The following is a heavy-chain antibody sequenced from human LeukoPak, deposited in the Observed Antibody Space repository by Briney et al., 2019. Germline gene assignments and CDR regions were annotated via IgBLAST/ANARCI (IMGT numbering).Heavy chain of an antibody. CDR1: GFTFSSYW. D-gene: IGHD3-10*01. Sequence: PGGSLRLSCAASGFTFSSYWMSWVRQAPGKGLEWVANIKKDGSEKKYVDSVKGRFTISRDNAKNSLYLQMNSLKDEDTAVYYCARAIVYSSGTHWGQGTLVSVSA. CDR3: ARAIVYSSGTH. J-gene: IGHJ4*02. V-gene: IGHV3-7*02. CDR2: IKKDGSEK.